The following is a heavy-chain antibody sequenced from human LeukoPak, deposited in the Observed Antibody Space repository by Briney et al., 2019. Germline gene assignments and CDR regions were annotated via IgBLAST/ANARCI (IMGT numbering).Heavy chain of an antibody. J-gene: IGHJ5*02. V-gene: IGHV3-15*01. CDR1: GFTFSNAW. D-gene: IGHD3-3*01. CDR2: IKSKTDGGTT. CDR3: TTEVNGDFWSGSPLANWFDP. Sequence: GGSLRLSCAASGFTFSNAWMSWVRQAPGKGLEWVGRIKSKTDGGTTDYAAPVKGRFTISRDDSKNTLYLQMNSLKTEDTAVYYCTTEVNGDFWSGSPLANWFDPWGQGTLVTVSS.